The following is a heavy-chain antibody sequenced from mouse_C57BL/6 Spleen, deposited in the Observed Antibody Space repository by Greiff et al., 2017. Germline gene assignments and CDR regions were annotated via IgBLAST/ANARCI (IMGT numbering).Heavy chain of an antibody. D-gene: IGHD4-1*01. Sequence: EVQLQESGAELMKPGASVKLSCKATGYTFTGYWIEWVKQSHGKSLEWIGDINPNNGGTIYNQKFKGKATLTVDKSSSTAYMELRSLTSEDTAVYYCARGRLGPSWYFDVWGTGTTVTVSS. J-gene: IGHJ1*03. V-gene: IGHV1-18*01. CDR3: ARGRLGPSWYFDV. CDR1: GYTFTGYW. CDR2: INPNNGGT.